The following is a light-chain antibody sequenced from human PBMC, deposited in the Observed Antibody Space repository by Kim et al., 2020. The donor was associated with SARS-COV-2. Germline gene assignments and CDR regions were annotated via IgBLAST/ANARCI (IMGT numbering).Light chain of an antibody. Sequence: DIQMTQSPSSLSASVGDRVTITCRASQDINNYLAWYQQKPGKVPKLLIYDAFTLQSGVPSRFSGTGSGTDFALTISSLQPEDVASYYCQNYNSAPRAFGGGTKVDIK. V-gene: IGKV1-27*01. CDR2: DAF. CDR3: QNYNSAPRA. CDR1: QDINNY. J-gene: IGKJ4*01.